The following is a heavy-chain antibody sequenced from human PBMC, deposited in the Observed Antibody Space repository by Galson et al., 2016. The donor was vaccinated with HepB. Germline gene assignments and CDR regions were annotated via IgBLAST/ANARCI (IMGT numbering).Heavy chain of an antibody. CDR2: ISSSSSYI. CDR3: ARGWDTSGWNIGY. Sequence: SLRLSCAASGFTFSSYSMAWLRQPPGKGLEWVSSISSSSSYIHYADSVRGRFTISRDITKNSLYLQMNSLRVEDTAVYYCARGWDTSGWNIGYWGQGTLVTVSS. D-gene: IGHD6-19*01. J-gene: IGHJ4*02. V-gene: IGHV3-21*01. CDR1: GFTFSSYS.